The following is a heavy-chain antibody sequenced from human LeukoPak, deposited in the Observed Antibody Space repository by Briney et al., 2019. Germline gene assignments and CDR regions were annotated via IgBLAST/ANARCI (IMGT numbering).Heavy chain of an antibody. CDR3: ARVTGYMIEDYFDY. V-gene: IGHV4-59*01. CDR2: IYYSGST. J-gene: IGHJ4*02. D-gene: IGHD3-22*01. Sequence: SETLSLTCTVPGGSISSYYWSWIRQPPGKGLEWIGYIYYSGSTNYNPSLKSRVTISVDTSKNQFSLRLSSVTAADTAVYYCARVTGYMIEDYFDYWGQGTLVTVSS. CDR1: GGSISSYY.